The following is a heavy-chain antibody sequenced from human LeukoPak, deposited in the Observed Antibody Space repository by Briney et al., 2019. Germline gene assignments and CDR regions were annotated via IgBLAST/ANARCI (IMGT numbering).Heavy chain of an antibody. J-gene: IGHJ4*02. Sequence: GESLKISCKGSGYSLTNYWIGWVRQMPGKGLEWMGIIYPGDSDTRYSPSFQGQVTISADKSIGTAYQQWSSLKASDTAIYYCARSWITGYGTVLDYWGQGTLVTVSS. V-gene: IGHV5-51*01. D-gene: IGHD5-18*01. CDR1: GYSLTNYW. CDR3: ARSWITGYGTVLDY. CDR2: IYPGDSDT.